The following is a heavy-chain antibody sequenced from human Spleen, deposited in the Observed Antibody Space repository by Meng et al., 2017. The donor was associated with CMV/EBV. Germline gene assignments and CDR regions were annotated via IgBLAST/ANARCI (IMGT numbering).Heavy chain of an antibody. CDR2: INHSVST. V-gene: IGHV4-34*01. Sequence: SSSGNYWSLIRQPPGKGLEWIGEINHSVSTNSNPSLKSRVTISVDASKNQFSLKLTSVTAADTAVYYCARGSWVYSDDDETTGLDYWGPGTLVTVSS. CDR3: ARGSWVYSDDDETTGLDY. J-gene: IGHJ4*02. D-gene: IGHD5-12*01. CDR1: SSSGNY.